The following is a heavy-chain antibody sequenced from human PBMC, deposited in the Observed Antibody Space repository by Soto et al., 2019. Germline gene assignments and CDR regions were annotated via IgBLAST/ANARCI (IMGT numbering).Heavy chain of an antibody. Sequence: ASVKVSCKASGYTFTGYYMHWVRQAPGQGLEWMGWINPNSGGTNYAQKFQGRVTMTRDTSISTAYMELSRLRSDDTAVYYCARDGHGGNSGDFDYWGQGTLVTVSS. CDR2: INPNSGGT. V-gene: IGHV1-2*02. J-gene: IGHJ4*02. D-gene: IGHD2-21*02. CDR1: GYTFTGYY. CDR3: ARDGHGGNSGDFDY.